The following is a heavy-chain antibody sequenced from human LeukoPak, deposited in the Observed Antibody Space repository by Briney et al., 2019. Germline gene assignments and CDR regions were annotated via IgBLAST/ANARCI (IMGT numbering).Heavy chain of an antibody. J-gene: IGHJ4*02. CDR2: IIPIFGTA. CDR1: GGTFSSYA. D-gene: IGHD2-2*01. V-gene: IGHV1-69*13. Sequence: VASVKVSCKASGGTFSSYAISWVRQAPGQGLEWMGGIIPIFGTANYAQKFQGRVTITADESTGTAYMELSSLRSEDTAVYYCQIPAADKSEDYWGQGTLVTVSS. CDR3: QIPAADKSEDY.